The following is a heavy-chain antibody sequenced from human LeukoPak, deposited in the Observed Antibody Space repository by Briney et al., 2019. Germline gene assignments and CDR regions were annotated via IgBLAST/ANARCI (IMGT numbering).Heavy chain of an antibody. J-gene: IGHJ4*02. V-gene: IGHV1-2*02. Sequence: ASVKVSCKASGYTFTGYYMHWVRQAPGQGLEWMGWINPNSGGTNYAQKFQGRVTMIRDTSISTAYMELSRLRSDDTAVYYCARAPRYYYDSSGYYRGYFDYWGQGTLVTASS. CDR2: INPNSGGT. CDR1: GYTFTGYY. D-gene: IGHD3-22*01. CDR3: ARAPRYYYDSSGYYRGYFDY.